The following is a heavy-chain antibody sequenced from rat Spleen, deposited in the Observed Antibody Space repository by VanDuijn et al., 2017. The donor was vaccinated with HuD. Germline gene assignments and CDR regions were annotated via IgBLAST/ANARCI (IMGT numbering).Heavy chain of an antibody. J-gene: IGHJ2*01. CDR2: ISTSGGST. Sequence: EVQLLESGGGLVQPGGSLRLSCAASGFTFSDYYMAWVRQAPGKGLEWVATISTSGGSTYYRDSVKGRFTISRDNAKSTLYLQMNSLRSEDTATYYCTRGYAHYWGQGVMVTVSS. CDR3: TRGYAHY. V-gene: IGHV5-27*01. D-gene: IGHD1-12*01. CDR1: GFTFSDYY.